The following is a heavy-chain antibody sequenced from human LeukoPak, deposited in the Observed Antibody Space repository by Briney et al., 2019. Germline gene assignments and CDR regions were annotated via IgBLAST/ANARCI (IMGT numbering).Heavy chain of an antibody. Sequence: PSETLSLTCAVYGGSFSGYHWSWIRQPPGKGLEWIGEVNHSGSTNYNPSLKSRVTISVDTSKNQFSLKLSSVTAADTAVYYCARVAVRGVNWFDPWGQGTLVTVSS. D-gene: IGHD3-10*01. CDR1: GGSFSGYH. J-gene: IGHJ5*02. CDR3: ARVAVRGVNWFDP. V-gene: IGHV4-34*01. CDR2: VNHSGST.